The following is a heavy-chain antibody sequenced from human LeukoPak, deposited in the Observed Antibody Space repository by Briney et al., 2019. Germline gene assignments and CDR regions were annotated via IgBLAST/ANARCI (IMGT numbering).Heavy chain of an antibody. J-gene: IGHJ4*02. Sequence: ASVKVSCKASGYTFTGYYMHCVRQAPGQGLEWMGWINPNSGGTNYAQKFQGRVTMTRDTSISTAYMELSRLRSDDTAVYYCARAQWELPDFDYWGQGTLVTVSS. CDR2: INPNSGGT. V-gene: IGHV1-2*02. D-gene: IGHD1-26*01. CDR3: ARAQWELPDFDY. CDR1: GYTFTGYY.